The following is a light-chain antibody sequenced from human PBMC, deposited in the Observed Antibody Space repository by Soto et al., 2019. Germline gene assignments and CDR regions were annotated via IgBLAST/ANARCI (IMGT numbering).Light chain of an antibody. CDR1: SSDGGAFDY. J-gene: IGLJ1*01. Sequence: QSVLTQPASVSGSPGQSITISCTGSSSDGGAFDYVCWHQQHPGKAPKLLIFDVSSRPSGVSSRFSASKSGTTASLTISGLQAEDEADYYCSSYTTSITHVFGTGTKVTVL. CDR3: SSYTTSITHV. V-gene: IGLV2-14*03. CDR2: DVS.